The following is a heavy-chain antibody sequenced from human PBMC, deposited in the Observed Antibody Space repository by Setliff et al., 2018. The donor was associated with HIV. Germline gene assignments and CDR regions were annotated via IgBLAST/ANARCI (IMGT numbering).Heavy chain of an antibody. D-gene: IGHD3-3*01. Sequence: SETLSLTCTVSGASISSSSYYWGWIRQPPGKGLEWIGSVYYSGCTYYNPSLKSRVTISVDTSKNQFSLKLNSVTAADTAVYYCARGTHYNFWGSNWFDPWGQGTLVTVSS. CDR2: VYYSGCT. V-gene: IGHV4-39*07. CDR3: ARGTHYNFWGSNWFDP. CDR1: GASISSSSYY. J-gene: IGHJ5*02.